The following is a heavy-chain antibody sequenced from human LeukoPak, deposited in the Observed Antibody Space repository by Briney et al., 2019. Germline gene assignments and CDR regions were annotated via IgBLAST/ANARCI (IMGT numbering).Heavy chain of an antibody. CDR3: ARHWEL. Sequence: GGSLRLSCAASEFSVSSNYMSWVRQAPGKGLEWVALIYSDETTYYADSVKGRFTISRDNSKSTLYLQMNSLRAEDTAVYYCARHWELRGQGTLVTVSS. V-gene: IGHV3-53*01. D-gene: IGHD1-26*01. J-gene: IGHJ4*02. CDR1: EFSVSSNY. CDR2: IYSDETT.